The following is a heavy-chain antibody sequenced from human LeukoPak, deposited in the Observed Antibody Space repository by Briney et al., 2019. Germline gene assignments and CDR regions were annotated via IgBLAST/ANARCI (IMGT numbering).Heavy chain of an antibody. Sequence: ASVKVSCKASGYTFTSYGISWVRQAPGQGLEWMGWISAYNGNTNYAQKLQGRVTMTTDTSTSTAYMELRSLRSDDTAVYYCARSLEVYDILTGYYYWGQGALVTVSS. V-gene: IGHV1-18*01. CDR2: ISAYNGNT. D-gene: IGHD3-9*01. CDR1: GYTFTSYG. CDR3: ARSLEVYDILTGYYY. J-gene: IGHJ4*02.